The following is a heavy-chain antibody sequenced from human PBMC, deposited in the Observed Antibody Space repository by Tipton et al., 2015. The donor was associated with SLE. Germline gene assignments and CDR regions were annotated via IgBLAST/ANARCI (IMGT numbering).Heavy chain of an antibody. V-gene: IGHV4-34*01. J-gene: IGHJ5*02. Sequence: TLSFTCAVYGGSFSGYYWSWIRQPPGKGLEWIGEINHSGSTNYNPSLKSRVTISVDTSKNQFSLKLSSVTAADTAVYYCARGGGFDPWGQGTLVTVSS. CDR2: INHSGST. CDR3: ARGGGFDP. D-gene: IGHD3-16*01. CDR1: GGSFSGYY.